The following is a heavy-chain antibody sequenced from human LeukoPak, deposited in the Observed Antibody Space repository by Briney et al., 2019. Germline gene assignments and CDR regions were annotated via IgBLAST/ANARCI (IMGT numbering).Heavy chain of an antibody. J-gene: IGHJ4*02. CDR3: ARITKLGILPLTFDY. Sequence: PSQTLSLTCIVSGGSISSGDYYWSWIRQPPGKGLEWIGYIYYSGSTYYNPSLKSRVTISVDTSKNQFSLKLSSVTAADTAVYYCARITKLGILPLTFDYWGQGTLVTVSS. CDR1: GGSISSGDYY. CDR2: IYYSGST. V-gene: IGHV4-30-4*08. D-gene: IGHD7-27*01.